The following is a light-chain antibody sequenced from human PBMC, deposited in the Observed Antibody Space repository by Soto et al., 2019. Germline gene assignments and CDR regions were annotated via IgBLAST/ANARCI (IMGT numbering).Light chain of an antibody. J-gene: IGKJ4*01. Sequence: DFQVTQSPSSLSASVGDRVTITCRASQSVNDYLNWYQQRPGKAPRLLIYAASTLHSGVPSRFSGSGFGTDFTLTISRLEPEDFAVYFCQQFSSAPLTFGGGTKVEI. CDR2: AAS. V-gene: IGKV1-39*01. CDR3: QQFSSAPLT. CDR1: QSVNDY.